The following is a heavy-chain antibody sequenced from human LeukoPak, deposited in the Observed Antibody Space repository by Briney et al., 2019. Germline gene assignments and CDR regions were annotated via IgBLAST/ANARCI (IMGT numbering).Heavy chain of an antibody. V-gene: IGHV3-74*01. J-gene: IGHJ4*02. D-gene: IGHD3-22*01. CDR3: ARVSYYYDSSGYYIY. CDR2: INGDGSST. Sequence: PGGSLRLSCVASGFTFTSDWMHWVRQAPGKGLVWVSRINGDGSSTTYADSVKGRFTISRDNAKNTLYLQMNSLRAEDTAVYYCARVSYYYDSSGYYIYWGQGTLVTVSS. CDR1: GFTFTSDW.